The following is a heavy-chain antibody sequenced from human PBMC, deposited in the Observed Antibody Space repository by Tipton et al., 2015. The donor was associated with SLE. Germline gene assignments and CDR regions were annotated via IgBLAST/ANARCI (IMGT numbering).Heavy chain of an antibody. CDR1: GYTFTSYG. J-gene: IGHJ6*02. V-gene: IGHV1-18*01. Sequence: QLVQSGAEVKKPGASVKVSCKASGYTFTSYGISWVRQAPGQGLEWMGWISAYNGNTNYAQKLQGRVTMTTDTSTSTAYMELRSLRSEDTAVYYCARDLTYYYGSGSLYGMDVWGQGTTVTVSS. CDR2: ISAYNGNT. D-gene: IGHD3-10*01. CDR3: ARDLTYYYGSGSLYGMDV.